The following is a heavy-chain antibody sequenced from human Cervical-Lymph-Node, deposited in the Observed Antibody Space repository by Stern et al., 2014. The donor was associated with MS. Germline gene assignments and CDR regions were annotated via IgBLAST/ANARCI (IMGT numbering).Heavy chain of an antibody. V-gene: IGHV4-30-2*01. Sequence: QLQVQESGSGLVRPSQTLYLTCTVSGGSMSSGIYSWSWIRQPPGKGLEYIGCMYHYGATNYNPSLKSRVTISVDRSKNQLFLMLSSVTVADTAVYYCARDAYDMRTHSNDGFDIWGQGTRVTVSS. CDR2: MYHYGAT. D-gene: IGHD3-22*01. CDR1: GGSMSSGIYS. J-gene: IGHJ3*02. CDR3: ARDAYDMRTHSNDGFDI.